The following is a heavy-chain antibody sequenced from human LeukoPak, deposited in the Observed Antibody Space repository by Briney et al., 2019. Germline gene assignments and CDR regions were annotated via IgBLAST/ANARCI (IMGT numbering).Heavy chain of an antibody. V-gene: IGHV1-18*01. D-gene: IGHD2-2*01. CDR3: ARDSGYQTDAFDI. Sequence: ASVKVSRMTSVYTFTNYRLNWVRPAPGRGRERLGWVSGYDGDTNYAQKVQGRVTMTTETSTSTAYMELRSLRSDDTAVYYCARDSGYQTDAFDIWGQGTKVIVSS. CDR1: VYTFTNYR. J-gene: IGHJ3*02. CDR2: VSGYDGDT.